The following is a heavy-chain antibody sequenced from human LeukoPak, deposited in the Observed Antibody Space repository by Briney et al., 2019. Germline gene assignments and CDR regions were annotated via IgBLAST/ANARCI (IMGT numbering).Heavy chain of an antibody. CDR3: ATEPRRYSYYGMDV. CDR2: FDPEDGET. V-gene: IGHV1-24*01. J-gene: IGHJ6*02. Sequence: ASVKVSCKVSGYTLTELSMHWVRQAPGKGLEWVGGFDPEDGETIYAQKFQGRVTMTEDTSTDTAYMELSSLRSEDTAVYYCATEPRRYSYYGMDVWGQGTTVTVSS. CDR1: GYTLTELS. D-gene: IGHD3-16*02.